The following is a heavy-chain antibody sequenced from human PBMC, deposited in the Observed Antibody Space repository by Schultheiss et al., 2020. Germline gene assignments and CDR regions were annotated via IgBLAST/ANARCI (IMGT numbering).Heavy chain of an antibody. Sequence: GGSLRLSCAASGFTFSSYGMHWVRQAPGKGLEWVAVISYDGSNKYYADSVKGRFTISRDNAKNTLYLQMNSLRAEDTAVYYCVRDGYNWVHFDHWGRGTLVTVSS. V-gene: IGHV3-30*03. D-gene: IGHD5-24*01. J-gene: IGHJ4*02. CDR1: GFTFSSYG. CDR3: VRDGYNWVHFDH. CDR2: ISYDGSNK.